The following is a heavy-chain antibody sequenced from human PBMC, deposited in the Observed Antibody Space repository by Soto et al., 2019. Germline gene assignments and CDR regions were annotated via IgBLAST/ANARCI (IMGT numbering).Heavy chain of an antibody. CDR1: GFTFSSFG. D-gene: IGHD1-1*01. CDR3: AKAARTTTLYNFDF. Sequence: GGSLRLSCAASGFTFSSFGMNWVRQAPGKGLEWASVISDSGDTTFHADSVKGRFTISRDNSKNILYLQMDSLRAEDTAVYYCAKAARTTTLYNFDFWGQGTLVTVSS. CDR2: ISDSGDTT. V-gene: IGHV3-23*01. J-gene: IGHJ4*02.